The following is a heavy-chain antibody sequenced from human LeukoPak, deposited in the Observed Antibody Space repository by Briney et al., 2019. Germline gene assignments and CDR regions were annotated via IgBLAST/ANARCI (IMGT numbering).Heavy chain of an antibody. V-gene: IGHV4-61*02. CDR2: IYTSGST. Sequence: SETLSLTCTVSDGSISSGSYYWSWIRQPAGKGLEWIGRIYTSGSTNYNPSLKSRVTISVDTSKNQFSLKLSSVTAADTAVYYCARLSRTMVRGVIITPFDYWGQGTLVTVSS. J-gene: IGHJ4*02. CDR3: ARLSRTMVRGVIITPFDY. CDR1: DGSISSGSYY. D-gene: IGHD3-10*01.